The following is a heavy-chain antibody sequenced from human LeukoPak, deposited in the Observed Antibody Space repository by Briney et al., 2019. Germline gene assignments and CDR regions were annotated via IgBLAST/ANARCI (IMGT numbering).Heavy chain of an antibody. Sequence: ASVKVSCKASGYTFTCYAMHWVRQAPGQRLEWMGWINAGNGNTKYSQKFQGRVTITRDTSASTAYMELSSLRSEDTAVYYCARGPRYCSSTSCYLNWFDPWGQGTLVTVSS. D-gene: IGHD2-2*01. J-gene: IGHJ5*02. CDR3: ARGPRYCSSTSCYLNWFDP. CDR1: GYTFTCYA. V-gene: IGHV1-3*01. CDR2: INAGNGNT.